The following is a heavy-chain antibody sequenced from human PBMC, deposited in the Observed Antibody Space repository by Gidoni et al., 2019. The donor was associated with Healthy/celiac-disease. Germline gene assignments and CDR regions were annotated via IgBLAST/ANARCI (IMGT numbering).Heavy chain of an antibody. CDR1: GFTFMNAW. CDR2: IKSKTDGGTT. J-gene: IGHJ4*02. D-gene: IGHD3-10*01. Sequence: EVQLVESGGGWVNPGGSLRLPCAASGFTFMNAWRSWVRQAPGKGLEWVGRIKSKTDGGTTDYAAPVKGRFTISRDDSKNTLYLQMNSLKTEDTAVYYCTTADYYGSGSYESFDYWGQGTLVTVSS. CDR3: TTADYYGSGSYESFDY. V-gene: IGHV3-15*01.